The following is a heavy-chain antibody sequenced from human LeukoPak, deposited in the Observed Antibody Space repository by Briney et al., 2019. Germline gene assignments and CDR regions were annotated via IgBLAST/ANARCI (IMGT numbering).Heavy chain of an antibody. CDR1: GFTFSSYA. J-gene: IGHJ4*02. Sequence: GGSLRLSCAASGFTFSSYAMSWVGQAPGKGLEWVSGISGSGGSRYYADSVKGRFTISRDKSKNALYLQMNSLRAEDTAVYYCAKSSYYDILTGYAGVWGQGTLVTVSS. V-gene: IGHV3-23*01. CDR2: ISGSGGSR. D-gene: IGHD3-9*01. CDR3: AKSSYYDILTGYAGV.